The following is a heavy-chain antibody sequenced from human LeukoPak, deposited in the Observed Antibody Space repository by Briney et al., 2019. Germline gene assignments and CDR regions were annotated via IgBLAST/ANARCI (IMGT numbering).Heavy chain of an antibody. CDR3: ATKGGSYCSGGSCYDY. D-gene: IGHD2-15*01. CDR2: IIPILGIA. V-gene: IGHV1-69*04. CDR1: GGTFSSYA. J-gene: IGHJ4*02. Sequence: ASVKVSCKASGGTFSSYAISWVRQAPGQGIEWMGRIIPILGIANYAQKFQGRVTITADKSTSTAYMELSSLRSEDTAVYYCATKGGSYCSGGSCYDYWGQGTLVTVSS.